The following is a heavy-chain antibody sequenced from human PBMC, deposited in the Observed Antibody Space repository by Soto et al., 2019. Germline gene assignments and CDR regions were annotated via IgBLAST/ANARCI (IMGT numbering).Heavy chain of an antibody. Sequence: SVKVSCKASGGTFSSYAISWVRQAPGQGLEWMGGIIPIFGTANYAQKFQGRVTITADESTSTAYMELSSLRSEDTAVYYCARGRYYYGSGSYYNFPFDYWGQGTLVTVSS. J-gene: IGHJ4*02. CDR3: ARGRYYYGSGSYYNFPFDY. V-gene: IGHV1-69*13. CDR1: GGTFSSYA. CDR2: IIPIFGTA. D-gene: IGHD3-10*01.